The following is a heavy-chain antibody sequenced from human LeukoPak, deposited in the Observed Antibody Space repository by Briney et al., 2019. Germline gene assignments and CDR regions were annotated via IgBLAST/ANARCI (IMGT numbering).Heavy chain of an antibody. CDR2: ISGSGGST. Sequence: GGSLRLSCAASGFTFTNSALSWVRQAPGKGLQWVSDISGSGGSTYYADSVKGRFTISRDNSKNTLYLQMKSLRAEDTAVYYCAKDFVVVPGNVNYFDYWGQGTLVTVSS. D-gene: IGHD2-21*02. V-gene: IGHV3-23*01. CDR1: GFTFTNSA. J-gene: IGHJ4*02. CDR3: AKDFVVVPGNVNYFDY.